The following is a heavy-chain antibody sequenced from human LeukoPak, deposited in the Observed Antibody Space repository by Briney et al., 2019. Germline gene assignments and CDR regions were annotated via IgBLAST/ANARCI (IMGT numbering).Heavy chain of an antibody. J-gene: IGHJ3*02. CDR1: GYTFTGYY. D-gene: IGHD3-22*01. CDR3: AIMAYYYDSSGYCLGRQDAFDI. CDR2: IIPNSGGP. V-gene: IGHV1-2*02. Sequence: ASVTVSYMPSGYTFTGYYMLWVRQAPGQGLARMGCIIPNSGGPNYTQKFQGRVTMTRDTSISTAYMELSRLRSDDTGVYYCAIMAYYYDSSGYCLGRQDAFDIWGQGTMVTVSS.